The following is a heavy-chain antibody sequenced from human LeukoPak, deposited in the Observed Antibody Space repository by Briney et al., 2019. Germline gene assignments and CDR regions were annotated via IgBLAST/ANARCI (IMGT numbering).Heavy chain of an antibody. V-gene: IGHV3-30-3*01. CDR1: GFTFSSYA. Sequence: PGGSLRLSCAASGFTFSSYAMHWVRQAPGKGLEWVAVVSSDGSNKYYADSVKGRFTISRDNSKNTLYLQMNSLRAEDTAVYYCAKGRVGANGYYYYGMDVWGQGTTVTVSS. CDR3: AKGRVGANGYYYYGMDV. CDR2: VSSDGSNK. J-gene: IGHJ6*02. D-gene: IGHD1-26*01.